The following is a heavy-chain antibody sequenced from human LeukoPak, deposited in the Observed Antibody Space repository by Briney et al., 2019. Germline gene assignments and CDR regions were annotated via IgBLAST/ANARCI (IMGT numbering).Heavy chain of an antibody. D-gene: IGHD1-1*01. J-gene: IGHJ6*02. CDR3: ARRTGTTGTTRRYYYGMDV. Sequence: SVKVSCKASGGTFSSYAISWVRQAPGQGLEWMGGIIPIFGTANYAQKFQGRVTITADESTSTAYMELSSLRSDDTAVYYCARRTGTTGTTRRYYYGMDVWGQGTTVTVSS. CDR1: GGTFSSYA. V-gene: IGHV1-69*13. CDR2: IIPIFGTA.